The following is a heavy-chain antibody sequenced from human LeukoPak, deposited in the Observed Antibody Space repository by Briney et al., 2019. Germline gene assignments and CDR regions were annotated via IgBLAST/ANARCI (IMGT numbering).Heavy chain of an antibody. CDR1: GGSISSSSYY. CDR3: ARRSGITMIVVLISDAFDI. J-gene: IGHJ3*02. Sequence: SETLSLTCTVSGGSISSSSYYWGWIRQPPGKGLEWIGSIYHSGSTYYNPSLKSRVTISVDTSKNQFSLKLSSVTAADTAVYYCARRSGITMIVVLISDAFDIWGQGTMVTVSS. V-gene: IGHV4-39*01. CDR2: IYHSGST. D-gene: IGHD3-22*01.